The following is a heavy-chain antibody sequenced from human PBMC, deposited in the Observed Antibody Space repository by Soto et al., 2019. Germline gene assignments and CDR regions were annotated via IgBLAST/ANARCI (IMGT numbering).Heavy chain of an antibody. J-gene: IGHJ6*02. D-gene: IGHD5-12*01. Sequence: PSETLSLSCAASGFTVSDNHMSWVRQAPGKGLEWLSLIHSGGTSYADSVKGRFTISRDNSKNMLYLQLNSLRSDDTAVYYCAREGVAPYYYYGMDVWGQGTPVTVSS. V-gene: IGHV3-53*05. CDR3: AREGVAPYYYYGMDV. CDR2: IHSGGT. CDR1: GFTVSDNH.